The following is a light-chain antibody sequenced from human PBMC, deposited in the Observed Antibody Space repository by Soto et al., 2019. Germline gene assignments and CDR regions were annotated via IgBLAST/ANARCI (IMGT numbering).Light chain of an antibody. CDR2: EVS. J-gene: IGLJ1*01. CDR3: CSYAGSSFYV. V-gene: IGLV2-23*02. Sequence: QSVLTQPASVSGSPGQSITISCTGTSSDVGSYNLVSWYQQHPGKATKLMIYEVSKRPSGVSNSFSGSKSGNTASLTISGLQAEDEADYYCCSYAGSSFYVFGTGTKVTVL. CDR1: SSDVGSYNL.